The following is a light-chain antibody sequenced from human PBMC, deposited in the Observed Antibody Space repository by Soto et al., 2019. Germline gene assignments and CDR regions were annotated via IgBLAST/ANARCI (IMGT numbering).Light chain of an antibody. V-gene: IGLV1-40*01. Sequence: QSVLTQPPSVSGAPGQRVTISCTGSTSIIGAGYDVHWYQQLPGTAPKLLIYGNSNRPSGVPDRFSGSKSGTSASLAITGLQAEDDADYYCQSYDSSLSGSVVFGGGTKLTVL. CDR2: GNS. J-gene: IGLJ2*01. CDR3: QSYDSSLSGSVV. CDR1: TSIIGAGYD.